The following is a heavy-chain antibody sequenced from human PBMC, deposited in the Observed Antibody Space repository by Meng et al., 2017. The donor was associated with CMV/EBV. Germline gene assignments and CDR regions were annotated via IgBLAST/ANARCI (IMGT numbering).Heavy chain of an antibody. J-gene: IGHJ4*02. Sequence: GESLMISCAASGFTFSSYAMSWVRQAPGKGMEWVSAISGSGVSTNYADSVKGRFTVSRDNSKNTLYLQTNSLRAEDTAVYYCAKGRGDSDYDFEYWGRGTLVTVSS. D-gene: IGHD5-12*01. CDR1: GFTFSSYA. V-gene: IGHV3-23*01. CDR3: AKGRGDSDYDFEY. CDR2: ISGSGVST.